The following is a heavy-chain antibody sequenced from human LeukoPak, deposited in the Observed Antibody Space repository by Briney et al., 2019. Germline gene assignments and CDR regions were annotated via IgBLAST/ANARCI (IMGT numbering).Heavy chain of an antibody. V-gene: IGHV3-21*01. CDR1: GFTVSSNY. CDR3: ARDLDTVVSAFDI. Sequence: GGSLRLSCAASGFTVSSNYMSWVRQAPGKGLEWVSSISSSSSYIYYADSVKGRFTISRDNAKNSLYLQMNSLRAEDTAVYYCARDLDTVVSAFDIWGQGTMVTVSP. J-gene: IGHJ3*02. CDR2: ISSSSSYI. D-gene: IGHD4-23*01.